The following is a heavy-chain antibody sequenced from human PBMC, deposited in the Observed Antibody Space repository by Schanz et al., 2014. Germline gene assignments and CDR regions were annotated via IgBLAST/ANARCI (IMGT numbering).Heavy chain of an antibody. J-gene: IGHJ3*02. CDR3: ARDYYDILTGYPYDAFDI. V-gene: IGHV1-18*01. CDR2: INVYNGDT. Sequence: QVQLVQSGGEAKTPGASVKVSCKASGYTFTRSGISWVRQAPGQGLEWMGWINVYNGDTKFAKTFQDRVTLTTDTSTSTAYMELRRLRSDDTAVYYCARDYYDILTGYPYDAFDIWGQGTMVTVSS. D-gene: IGHD3-9*01. CDR1: GYTFTRSG.